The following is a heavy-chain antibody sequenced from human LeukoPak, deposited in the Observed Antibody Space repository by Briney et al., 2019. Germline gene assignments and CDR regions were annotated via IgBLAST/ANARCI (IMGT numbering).Heavy chain of an antibody. CDR2: IYPGDSDT. V-gene: IGHV5-51*01. CDR3: ARGPHPVEMATIFIY. CDR1: GYSSTSYW. D-gene: IGHD5-24*01. Sequence: GESLKISCKGSGYSSTSYWIGWVRQMPGKGLEWMGIIYPGDSDTRYSPSFQGQVTISADKSISTAYLQWSSLKASDTAMYYCARGPHPVEMATIFIYWGQGTLVTVSS. J-gene: IGHJ4*02.